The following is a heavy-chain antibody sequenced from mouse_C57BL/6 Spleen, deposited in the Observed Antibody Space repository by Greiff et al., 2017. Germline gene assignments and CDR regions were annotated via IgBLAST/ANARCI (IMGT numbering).Heavy chain of an antibody. V-gene: IGHV1-61*01. J-gene: IGHJ2*01. CDR3: ARDYYGNYFDY. D-gene: IGHD2-1*01. CDR1: GYTFTSYW. Sequence: QVQLQQPGAELVRPGSSVKLSCKASGYTFTSYWMDWAKQRPGQGLEWIGNIYPSDSETHYNQKFKDKATLTVDKSSSTAYMQLSSLTSEDSAVYYCARDYYGNYFDYWGQGTTLTVSS. CDR2: IYPSDSET.